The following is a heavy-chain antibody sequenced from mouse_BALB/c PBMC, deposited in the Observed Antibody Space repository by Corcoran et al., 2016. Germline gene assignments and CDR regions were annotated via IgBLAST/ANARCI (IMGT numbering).Heavy chain of an antibody. D-gene: IGHD2-10*02. J-gene: IGHJ2*01. V-gene: IGHV1S29*02. Sequence: EVQLQQSGPELVKPGASVKISCKASGYTFTDYNMHWVKQSHGKSLEWIGYIYPYNGGTGYNQKFKSKATLTVDNSSSTAYMELRSLTSEDSAVYYCARSAYGNYFDYWGQGTTLTVSS. CDR3: ARSAYGNYFDY. CDR1: GYTFTDYN. CDR2: IYPYNGGT.